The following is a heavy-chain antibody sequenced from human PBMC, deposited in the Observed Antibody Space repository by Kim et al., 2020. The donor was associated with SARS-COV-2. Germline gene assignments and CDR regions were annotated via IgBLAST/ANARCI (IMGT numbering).Heavy chain of an antibody. V-gene: IGHV3-30*18. Sequence: GGSLRLSCAVSGFTFSDYGMHWVRQAPGKGLEWVAVISYEGNTKHYADSVKGRFTISRDNSKNTLYLQMNSLRAEDTAVYYCVKDAHSAEDSRTRLLDYWGQGTLVTVSS. CDR2: ISYEGNTK. CDR1: GFTFSDYG. CDR3: VKDAHSAEDSRTRLLDY. D-gene: IGHD1-26*01. J-gene: IGHJ4*02.